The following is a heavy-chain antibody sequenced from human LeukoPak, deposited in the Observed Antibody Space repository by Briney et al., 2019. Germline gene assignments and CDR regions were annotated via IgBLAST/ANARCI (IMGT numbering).Heavy chain of an antibody. J-gene: IGHJ4*02. D-gene: IGHD6-6*01. CDR1: GYTFTSYD. Sequence: GASVTVSCKASGYTFTSYDINWVRQATGQGLEWMGWMNPNSGNTGYAQKFQGRVTITRNTSISTAYMELSSLRSDDTAVYYCARDRSPYSSSSGNYWGQGTLVTVSS. CDR3: ARDRSPYSSSSGNY. V-gene: IGHV1-8*03. CDR2: MNPNSGNT.